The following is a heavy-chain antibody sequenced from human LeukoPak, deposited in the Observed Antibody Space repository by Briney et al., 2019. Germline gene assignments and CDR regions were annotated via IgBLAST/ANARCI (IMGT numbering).Heavy chain of an antibody. D-gene: IGHD2-2*01. CDR2: ISWNSGSI. CDR3: AKGYCSSTSCYPFDY. J-gene: IGHJ4*02. CDR1: GFTFDDYA. Sequence: GGSLRLSCAASGFTFDDYATHWVRQAPGKGLEWVSGISWNSGSIGYADPVKGRFTISRDNAKNSLYLQMNSLRAEDMALYYCAKGYCSSTSCYPFDYWGQGTLVTVSS. V-gene: IGHV3-9*03.